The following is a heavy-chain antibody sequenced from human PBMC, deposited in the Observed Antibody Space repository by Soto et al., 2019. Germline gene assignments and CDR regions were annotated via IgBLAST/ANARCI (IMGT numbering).Heavy chain of an antibody. D-gene: IGHD2-21*02. CDR2: SWYDGTNK. Sequence: QVELVESGGGVVQPGMSLRLSCAASGFTLNTYGMYWVRQAPGKGLEWVAVSWYDGTNKDYADSVKGRFTISRDNSRNTLYLQMNSLRAEDTAVDYCARGHPLWSPYFCYYMDVWGQGTTVTVSS. J-gene: IGHJ6*01. CDR3: ARGHPLWSPYFCYYMDV. CDR1: GFTLNTYG. V-gene: IGHV3-33*01.